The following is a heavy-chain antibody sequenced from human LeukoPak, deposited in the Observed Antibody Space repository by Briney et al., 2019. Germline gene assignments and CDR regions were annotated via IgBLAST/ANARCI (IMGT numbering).Heavy chain of an antibody. J-gene: IGHJ3*02. Sequence: PSETLSLTYTVSGGSISSYYWRWIRQPPGKGLEWIGYIYYSGSTNYNPSLKSRVTISVDTSKNQFSLKLSSVTAADTAVYYCARHGGPLERWLQYDEAFDIWGQGTMVTVSS. CDR3: ARHGGPLERWLQYDEAFDI. V-gene: IGHV4-59*01. CDR2: IYYSGST. D-gene: IGHD5-24*01. CDR1: GGSISSYY.